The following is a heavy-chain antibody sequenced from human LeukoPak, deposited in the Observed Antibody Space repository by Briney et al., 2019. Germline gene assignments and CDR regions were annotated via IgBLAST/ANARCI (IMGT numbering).Heavy chain of an antibody. CDR2: IKSKRDGGTV. Sequence: GGSLRLSCAASGYNFNNAWMSWVRQAPGKGLEWVGRIKSKRDGGTVDYAAPLKGRFPISRDDSPNTLYLQMHSLNTEDSAVYYCPPRPVAGSSPYWGQGTLVTVSS. D-gene: IGHD6-19*01. J-gene: IGHJ4*02. V-gene: IGHV3-15*01. CDR3: PPRPVAGSSPY. CDR1: GYNFNNAW.